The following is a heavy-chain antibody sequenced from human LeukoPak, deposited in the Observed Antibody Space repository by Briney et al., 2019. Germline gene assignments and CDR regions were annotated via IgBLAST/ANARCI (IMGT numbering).Heavy chain of an antibody. Sequence: SETLSLTCAVYGGSFSGYYWSWIRQPPGKGLEWIGEINHSGSTNYNPSLKSRVTISVDTSKNQFSLKLSSVTAADTAVYYCARNRKSLDAFDIWGQGTMVTVSS. CDR3: ARNRKSLDAFDI. V-gene: IGHV4-34*01. CDR1: GGSFSGYY. J-gene: IGHJ3*02. CDR2: INHSGST. D-gene: IGHD1-14*01.